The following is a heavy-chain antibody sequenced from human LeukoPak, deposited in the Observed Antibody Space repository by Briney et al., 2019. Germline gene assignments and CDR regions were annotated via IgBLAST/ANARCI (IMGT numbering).Heavy chain of an antibody. Sequence: ASVKVSCKASGYTFTSYAMNWVRQAPGQGLEWMGWINTNTGNPTYAQGFKGRFVFSLDTFVGAANLQISSLKTEDTAVYFCARGGQTAYVDYYYYYMDVWGKGTTVTISS. V-gene: IGHV7-4-1*02. J-gene: IGHJ6*03. D-gene: IGHD2-21*02. CDR2: INTNTGNP. CDR1: GYTFTSYA. CDR3: ARGGQTAYVDYYYYYMDV.